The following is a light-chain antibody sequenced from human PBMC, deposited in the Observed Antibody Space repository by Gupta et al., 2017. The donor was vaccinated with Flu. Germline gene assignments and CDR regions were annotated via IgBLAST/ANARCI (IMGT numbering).Light chain of an antibody. Sequence: QSALPQPPSASGSPGQPVAIPCTGTSRDIGGNNYVSWYQQHPGKAPKLMIYEVNKRPSGVPDRFSGSKSGNTAALTVSGLQAEDEADYYCCSYGINDVFGTGTKVTVL. CDR3: CSYGINDV. CDR2: EVN. CDR1: SRDIGGNNY. V-gene: IGLV2-8*01. J-gene: IGLJ1*01.